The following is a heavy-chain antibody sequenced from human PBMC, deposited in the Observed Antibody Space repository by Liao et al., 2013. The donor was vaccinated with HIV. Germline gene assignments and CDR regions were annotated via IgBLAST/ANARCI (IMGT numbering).Heavy chain of an antibody. CDR1: GGSISSGSHY. J-gene: IGHJ4*02. D-gene: IGHD3-3*01. V-gene: IGHV4-61*02. CDR3: ARGGAAFYDFWSGSYTENYFDY. CDR2: VYSSGST. Sequence: QVQLQESGPGLVKPSQTLSLICSVSGGSISSGSHYWSWIRQPAGKGLEWIGRVYSSGSTDYNPSLKSRVTISADTSKNQFSLQLSSVTAADTAVYYCARGGAAFYDFWSGSYTENYFDYWGQGTLVTVSS.